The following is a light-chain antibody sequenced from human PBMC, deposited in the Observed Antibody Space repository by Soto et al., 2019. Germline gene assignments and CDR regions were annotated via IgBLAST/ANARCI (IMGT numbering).Light chain of an antibody. J-gene: IGLJ1*01. CDR3: CSYAGNYTYV. Sequence: QSVLTQPRSVSGSPGQSVTISCTGTSSDVGGYIYVSWYQQHPGKAPKLMMFDVSKRPSGVPDRFSGSKSDNTASLTISELQTEDEADYFCCSYAGNYTYVFGTGTKVTVL. V-gene: IGLV2-11*01. CDR2: DVS. CDR1: SSDVGGYIY.